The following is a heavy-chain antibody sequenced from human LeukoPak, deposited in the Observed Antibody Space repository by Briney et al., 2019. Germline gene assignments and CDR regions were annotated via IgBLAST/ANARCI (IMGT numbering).Heavy chain of an antibody. CDR3: ARTPRTDSKTAFDY. V-gene: IGHV3-72*01. D-gene: IGHD1-1*01. CDR2: TRNKANSYTT. Sequence: GRSLRLSCAASGFTFSSYAMHWVRQAPGKGLEWVGRTRNKANSYTTEYAASVKGRFTISRDDSKNSLYLQMNSLKTEDTAVYYCARTPRTDSKTAFDYWGQGTLVTVSS. J-gene: IGHJ4*02. CDR1: GFTFSSYA.